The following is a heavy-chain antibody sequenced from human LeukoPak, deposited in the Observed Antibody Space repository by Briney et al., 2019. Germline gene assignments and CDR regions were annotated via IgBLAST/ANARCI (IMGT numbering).Heavy chain of an antibody. CDR2: INHSGST. V-gene: IGHV4-34*01. Sequence: SETLSLTCAVYGGSFTGYYWSWIRQPPGKGLDWIGEINHSGSTNYNPSLKSRVTISVDTSKNQFSLKLSSVTAADTAVYYCARGPRQARYGSGSYYKRNAFDIWGQGTMVTVSS. J-gene: IGHJ3*02. CDR1: GGSFTGYY. CDR3: ARGPRQARYGSGSYYKRNAFDI. D-gene: IGHD3-10*01.